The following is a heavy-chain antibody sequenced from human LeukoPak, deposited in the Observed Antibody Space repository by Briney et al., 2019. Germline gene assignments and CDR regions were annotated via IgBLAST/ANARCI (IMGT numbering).Heavy chain of an antibody. D-gene: IGHD3-22*01. CDR2: ISYDGSNK. Sequence: GGSLRLSCAASGFTFSSYAMHWVRQAPGKGLEWVAVISYDGSNKYYADSVKGRFTISRDNSKNTLYLQMNSLRAEDTAVYYCARGDGSSGTIFDYWGQGTLVTVSS. V-gene: IGHV3-30-3*01. CDR1: GFTFSSYA. CDR3: ARGDGSSGTIFDY. J-gene: IGHJ4*02.